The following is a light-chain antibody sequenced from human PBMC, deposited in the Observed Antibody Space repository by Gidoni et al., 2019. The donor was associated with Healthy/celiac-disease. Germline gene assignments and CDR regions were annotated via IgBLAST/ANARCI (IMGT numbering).Light chain of an antibody. CDR2: AAS. Sequence: DIQMTQSPSSLSASVGDRVTIACRASQSISNYLNWYQRKPGRAPKLLIFAASSLESGVPSRFSGSGSETDFTLTITSLRPEDFATYYCQQSYRIPYIFGQGTKLEIK. V-gene: IGKV1-39*01. CDR3: QQSYRIPYI. J-gene: IGKJ2*01. CDR1: QSISNY.